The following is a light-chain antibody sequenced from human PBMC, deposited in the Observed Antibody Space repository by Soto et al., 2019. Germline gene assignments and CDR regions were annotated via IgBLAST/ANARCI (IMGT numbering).Light chain of an antibody. CDR2: ADS. CDR3: QHYNTQWIT. V-gene: IGKV1-5*01. CDR1: ENIFKF. Sequence: DIQLIQSPATLSASVGDRITITCRASENIFKFLAWYQQRSGRAPNLLINADSDLESGVPSRFSGSGSGTDFTLTIDNLQPEDSSTYYCQHYNTQWITFGGGTKVDVK. J-gene: IGKJ4*01.